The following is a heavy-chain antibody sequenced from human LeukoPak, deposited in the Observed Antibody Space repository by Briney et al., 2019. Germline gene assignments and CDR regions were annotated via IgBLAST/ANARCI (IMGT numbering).Heavy chain of an antibody. CDR2: IYTSGNT. CDR3: ARVDANGASIDY. CDR1: GGSISSYY. J-gene: IGHJ4*02. Sequence: SETLSPTCTVSGGSISSYYWSWIRQPAGKGLEWIGHIYTSGNTNYSPSLKSRVTISVDTSKNQFSLKLSSVTAADTAVYYCARVDANGASIDYWGQGTLVTVSS. D-gene: IGHD4-17*01. V-gene: IGHV4-4*07.